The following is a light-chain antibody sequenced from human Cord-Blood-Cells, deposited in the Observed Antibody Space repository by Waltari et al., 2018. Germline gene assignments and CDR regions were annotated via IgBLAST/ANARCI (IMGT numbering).Light chain of an antibody. J-gene: IGLJ2*01. CDR2: GNS. CDR3: QSYDSSLSVV. V-gene: IGLV1-40*01. CDR1: SSNIVAGYD. Sequence: QSVLTQPPSVSGAPGQRVTISCTGSSSNIVAGYDVHWYQHLPGTAPKLLIYGNSNRPSGVPDRFSGSKSGTSASLAITGLQAEDEADYYCQSYDSSLSVVFGGGTKLTVL.